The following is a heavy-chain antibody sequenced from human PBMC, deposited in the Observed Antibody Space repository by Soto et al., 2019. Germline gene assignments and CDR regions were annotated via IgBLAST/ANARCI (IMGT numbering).Heavy chain of an antibody. CDR3: ASPNDYGGNPVRTIFDY. CDR2: ISYDGSNK. D-gene: IGHD4-17*01. J-gene: IGHJ4*02. CDR1: GFTFSSYA. V-gene: IGHV3-30-3*01. Sequence: QVQLVESGGGVVQPGRSLRLSCAASGFTFSSYAMHWVRQAPGKGLEWVAVISYDGSNKYYADSVKGRFTISRDNSKNTLYLQMNSLRAEDTAVYYCASPNDYGGNPVRTIFDYWGQGTLVTVSS.